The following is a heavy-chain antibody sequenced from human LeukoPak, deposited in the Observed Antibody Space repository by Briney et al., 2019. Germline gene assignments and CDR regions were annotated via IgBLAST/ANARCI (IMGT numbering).Heavy chain of an antibody. V-gene: IGHV3-9*01. CDR1: GFTFDDCA. D-gene: IGHD3-10*01. CDR3: AKDNGNGWLGEFAFDY. CDR2: IGFRFDNV. Sequence: ETGSSLRLSCAASGFTFDDCAMHWVRQAPGKGLEWVAGIGFRFDNVDYADSVKGRFTISRDNAKKSLYLQMDGLRAEDTAFYYCAKDNGNGWLGEFAFDYWGQGILVTVSS. J-gene: IGHJ4*02.